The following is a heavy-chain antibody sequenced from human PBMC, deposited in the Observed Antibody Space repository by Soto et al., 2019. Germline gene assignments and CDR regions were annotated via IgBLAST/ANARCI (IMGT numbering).Heavy chain of an antibody. V-gene: IGHV1-18*01. CDR3: ARVAPDCTNGVCYNGGGYYYYYGMDV. CDR1: GYTFTSYG. CDR2: ISAYNGNT. Sequence: QVQLVQSGAEVKKPGASVKVSCKASGYTFTSYGISWVRQAPGQGLEWMGWISAYNGNTNYAQKLQGRATMTTDTSTSKAYMELRSLRSDDTAVYYCARVAPDCTNGVCYNGGGYYYYYGMDVWGQGTTVTVSS. J-gene: IGHJ6*02. D-gene: IGHD2-8*01.